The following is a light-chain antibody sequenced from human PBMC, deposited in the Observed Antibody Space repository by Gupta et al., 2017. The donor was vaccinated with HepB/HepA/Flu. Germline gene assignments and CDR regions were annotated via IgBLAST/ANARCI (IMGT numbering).Light chain of an antibody. CDR2: YYSESDK. J-gene: IGLJ3*02. CDR3: MSGPSNDYWV. Sequence: QPVLPPPPSSSASPAESARLTCTLPSHINFRRYHIYWYQQKPGSPPSYLLYYYSESDKRRGSGAAPRCSDSKDAAANTVIVLISGPQEEDAADYYCMSGPSNDYWVFGGGTKLTVL. CDR1: SHINFRRYH. V-gene: IGLV5-37*01.